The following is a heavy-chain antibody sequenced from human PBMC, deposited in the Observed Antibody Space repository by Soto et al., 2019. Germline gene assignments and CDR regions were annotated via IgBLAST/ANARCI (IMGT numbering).Heavy chain of an antibody. Sequence: QVQLQESGPGLVKPSQTLSLTCTVSGGSISSGDYYWSWIRQPPGKGLEWIGYIYYSGSTYYNPSLKSRVTISVDTSKNQFSLKLSSVTAADTAVYYCARGGAYDYGDSSNWLDPWGQGTLVTVSS. CDR1: GGSISSGDYY. D-gene: IGHD4-17*01. CDR2: IYYSGST. J-gene: IGHJ5*02. CDR3: ARGGAYDYGDSSNWLDP. V-gene: IGHV4-30-4*01.